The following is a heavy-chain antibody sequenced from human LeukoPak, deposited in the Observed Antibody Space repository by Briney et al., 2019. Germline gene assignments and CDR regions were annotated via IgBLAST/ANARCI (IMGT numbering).Heavy chain of an antibody. D-gene: IGHD3-10*01. Sequence: GGSLRLSCAASGFTFGSYEMNWVRQAPGKGLEWVSYISSSGSTIYYADSVKGRFTISRDNAKNSLYLQMNSLRAEDTAVYYCARERNYYGSGSYRGDKMYYFDYWGQGTLVTVSS. CDR3: ARERNYYGSGSYRGDKMYYFDY. J-gene: IGHJ4*02. V-gene: IGHV3-48*03. CDR2: ISSSGSTI. CDR1: GFTFGSYE.